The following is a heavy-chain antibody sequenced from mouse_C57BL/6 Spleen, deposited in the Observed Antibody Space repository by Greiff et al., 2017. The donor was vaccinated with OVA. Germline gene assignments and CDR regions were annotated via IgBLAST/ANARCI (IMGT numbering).Heavy chain of an antibody. D-gene: IGHD2-4*01. V-gene: IGHV5-16*01. CDR2: INYDGSST. Sequence: EVKVVESEGGLVQPGSSMKLSCTASGFTFSDYYMAWVRQVPEKGLEWVANINYDGSSTYYLDSLKSRFIISRDNAKNILYLQMSSLKSEDTATYYCAREGDYDGFDYWGQGTTLTVSS. J-gene: IGHJ2*01. CDR1: GFTFSDYY. CDR3: AREGDYDGFDY.